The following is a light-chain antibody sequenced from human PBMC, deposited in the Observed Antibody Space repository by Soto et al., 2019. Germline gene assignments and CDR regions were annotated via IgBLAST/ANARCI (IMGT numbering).Light chain of an antibody. J-gene: IGKJ4*01. CDR3: QQANSFPLT. Sequence: EIVLTQSPATLSLSQEERATLSCRASQSVSSYLAWYQQKPGQAPRLLIYDASNRATGIPARFSGSGSGTDFTLTISSLQPEDFATYYCQQANSFPLTCGGGTKWIS. CDR1: QSVSSY. CDR2: DAS. V-gene: IGKV3-11*01.